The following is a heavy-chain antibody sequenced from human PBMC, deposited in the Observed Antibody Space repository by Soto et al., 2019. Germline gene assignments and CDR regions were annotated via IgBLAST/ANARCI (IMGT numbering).Heavy chain of an antibody. Sequence: SETLSLTCTVSGDSISSSRYYWGWIRQPPGKGLEWIATIYYSGSTYNNPSLKSRVTISLDMSKNQFSLKLSSVTAADAAVYYCARLQLAPPDYWGQGTLVT. CDR3: ARLQLAPPDY. CDR2: IYYSGST. CDR1: GDSISSSRYY. V-gene: IGHV4-39*01. J-gene: IGHJ4*02. D-gene: IGHD6-13*01.